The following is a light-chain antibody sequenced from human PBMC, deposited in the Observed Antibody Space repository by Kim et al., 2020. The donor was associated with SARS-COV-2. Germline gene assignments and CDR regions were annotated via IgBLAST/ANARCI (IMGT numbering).Light chain of an antibody. Sequence: DIVMTQSPDSLAVSLGERATINCKSSQSILYSSNNKNYLAWYQQKPGQPPKVLIYWASTRESGVPDRFSGSASGTDFTLTISSLQAEDVGVYYCKEYYSTQFTFGGGNKVDIK. CDR1: QSILYSSNNKNY. V-gene: IGKV4-1*01. CDR2: WAS. CDR3: KEYYSTQFT. J-gene: IGKJ4*02.